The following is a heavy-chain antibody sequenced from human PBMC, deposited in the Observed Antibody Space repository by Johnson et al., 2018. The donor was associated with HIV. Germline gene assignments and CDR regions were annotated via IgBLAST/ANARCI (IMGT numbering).Heavy chain of an antibody. D-gene: IGHD4-23*01. V-gene: IGHV3-30*14. Sequence: VQLVESGGGVVQPGRSLRLSCAASGFTFSSYAMHWVRQAPGKGLEWVAVISYDGSNKYYADSVKGRFTISRDNSKNTLYLQMNSLRAEDTAVFYCARASLARGGKIRAFDIWGQGTMVTVSS. CDR1: GFTFSSYA. CDR3: ARASLARGGKIRAFDI. CDR2: ISYDGSNK. J-gene: IGHJ3*02.